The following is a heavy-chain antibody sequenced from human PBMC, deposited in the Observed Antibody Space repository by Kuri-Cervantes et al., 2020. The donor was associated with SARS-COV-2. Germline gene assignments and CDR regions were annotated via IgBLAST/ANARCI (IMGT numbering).Heavy chain of an antibody. CDR2: IYTSGST. V-gene: IGHV4-4*07. CDR3: ARIRHPYWYFDL. J-gene: IGHJ2*01. CDR1: GGSISSYY. Sequence: SETLSLTCTVSGGSISSYYWSWIRQPAGKGLEWIGRIYTSGSTNYNPSLKSRVTISVDTSKNQFSLKLSSVTAADTAVYYCARIRHPYWYFDLWGRGTLVTVSS. D-gene: IGHD1-1*01.